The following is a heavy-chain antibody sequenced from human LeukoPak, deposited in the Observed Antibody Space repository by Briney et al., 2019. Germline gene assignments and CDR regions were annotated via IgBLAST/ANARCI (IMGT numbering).Heavy chain of an antibody. V-gene: IGHV3-30-3*01. J-gene: IGHJ4*02. Sequence: GGSLRLSCAASGFTFSIYAMHWVRQAPGKGLEWVAVISYDGSNKYYADSVKGRFTISRDNSKNTLYLQMNSLRAEDTAVYYCARSLTRYGDENYFDYWGQGTLVTVSS. CDR1: GFTFSIYA. CDR2: ISYDGSNK. CDR3: ARSLTRYGDENYFDY. D-gene: IGHD4-17*01.